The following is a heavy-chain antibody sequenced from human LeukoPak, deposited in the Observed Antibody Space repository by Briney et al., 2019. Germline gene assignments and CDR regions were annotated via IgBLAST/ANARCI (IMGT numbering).Heavy chain of an antibody. D-gene: IGHD3-22*01. CDR2: IYPRDSDT. Sequence: GESLKISCKGSGYSFTSYWIGWVRQMPGKGLEWMGIIYPRDSDTRYSPSFQGQVTISADKSISTAYLQWSSLKASDTAMYYCARGGYDSSGYYLLPWFDPWGQGTLVTVSS. V-gene: IGHV5-51*01. J-gene: IGHJ5*02. CDR3: ARGGYDSSGYYLLPWFDP. CDR1: GYSFTSYW.